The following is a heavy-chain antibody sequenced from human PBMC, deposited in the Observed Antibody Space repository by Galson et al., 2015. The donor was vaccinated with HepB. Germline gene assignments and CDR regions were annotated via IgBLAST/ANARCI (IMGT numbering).Heavy chain of an antibody. CDR2: VDPSDSYT. V-gene: IGHV5-10-1*01. CDR3: ARQGLLGSPRSEDGDY. Sequence: QSGAEVKKPGESLRISCKGSGYSFTSYWISWVRQMPGKGLEWMGRVDPSDSYTTYSPPFQGHVTSSADKSISTAYLQWSSLKASDTAMYYCARQGLLGSPRSEDGDYWGQGTLVTVS. CDR1: GYSFTSYW. J-gene: IGHJ4*02. D-gene: IGHD5-24*01.